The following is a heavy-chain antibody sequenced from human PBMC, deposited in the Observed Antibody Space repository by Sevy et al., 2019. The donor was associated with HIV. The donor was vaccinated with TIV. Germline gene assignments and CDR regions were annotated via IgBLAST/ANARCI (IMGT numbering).Heavy chain of an antibody. D-gene: IGHD3-10*01. Sequence: GGSLRLSCAASGLTVSSNYMSWVRQAPGKGLEWVSTLYSAGSTFYAESVKGRFTISRDNSKNTLYLQMTSLRAEDTAVYYCARDPPKGSRGSWFDTWGQGTLVTVSS. CDR2: LYSAGST. CDR1: GLTVSSNY. J-gene: IGHJ5*02. CDR3: ARDPPKGSRGSWFDT. V-gene: IGHV3-53*01.